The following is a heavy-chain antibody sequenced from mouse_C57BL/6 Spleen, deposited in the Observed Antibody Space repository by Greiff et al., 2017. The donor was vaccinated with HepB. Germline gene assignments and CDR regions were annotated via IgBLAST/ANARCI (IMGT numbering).Heavy chain of an antibody. CDR1: GYTFNSYW. CDR2: IHPSDSDT. Sequence: VQLQQPGAELVKPGASVKVSCKASGYTFNSYWMHWVKQRPGQGLEWIGRIHPSDSDTKYNQKFKCKATLTVEKSSSTAYMQLSSLTSEDSAVYYCAIYRGAHEDYYAMDYWGQGTSVTVSS. V-gene: IGHV1-74*01. J-gene: IGHJ4*01. CDR3: AIYRGAHEDYYAMDY. D-gene: IGHD1-3*01.